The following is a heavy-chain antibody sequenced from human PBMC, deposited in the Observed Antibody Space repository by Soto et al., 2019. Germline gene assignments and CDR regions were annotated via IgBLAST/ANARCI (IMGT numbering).Heavy chain of an antibody. V-gene: IGHV3-21*01. CDR3: ARVAY. Sequence: LRLSCEASGFTFSRVSMNWARQVPGKGLEWVASISSGSSDTWYADSVKGRFIISRDNAQNSLFLQMNTLRPEDTAMYYCARVAYWGPGTQVTVSS. CDR1: GFTFSRVS. CDR2: ISSGSSDT. J-gene: IGHJ4*02.